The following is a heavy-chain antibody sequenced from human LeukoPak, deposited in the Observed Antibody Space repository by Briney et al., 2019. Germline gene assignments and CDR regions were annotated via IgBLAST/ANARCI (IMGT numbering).Heavy chain of an antibody. CDR1: GGSISSYY. J-gene: IGHJ4*02. D-gene: IGHD2-15*01. CDR2: IYYSGST. CDR3: ATGGSWNFDY. V-gene: IGHV4-59*06. Sequence: PSETLSLTCTVSGGSISSYYWSCIRQPPGKGLEWIGYIYYSGSTYYNPSLKSRVTISVDTSKNQFSLKLSSVTAADTAVYYCATGGSWNFDYWGQGTLVTVSS.